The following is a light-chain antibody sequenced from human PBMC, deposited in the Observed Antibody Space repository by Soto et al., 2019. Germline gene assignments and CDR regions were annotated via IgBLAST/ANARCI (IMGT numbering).Light chain of an antibody. V-gene: IGKV2-30*01. CDR2: KVS. Sequence: DVVMTQSPLSLPVTLGQPASISCRSSQSLVYSDGNTYLNWFHQRPGQSPRRLIYKVSKRDSGVPAGLRGGGSGTDFTLKITRLEAEDVGCYYCRKTAPWPRPSGEGTKVDIK. CDR1: QSLVYSDGNTY. CDR3: RKTAPWPRP. J-gene: IGKJ1*01.